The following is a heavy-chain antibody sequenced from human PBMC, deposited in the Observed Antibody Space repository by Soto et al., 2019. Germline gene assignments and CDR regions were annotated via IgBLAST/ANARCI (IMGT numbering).Heavy chain of an antibody. CDR1: GFTFTIYG. J-gene: IGHJ3*02. V-gene: IGHV1-18*01. Sequence: EASVKVSCKASGFTFTIYGSTWVRQAPGQGLEWMGWISANNVNTHYAQKFQGRVTMTTDTSTSTAYMELRSLRSDDTAVYYCARRVAVAPVYDAYDIWGQGTMVTVSS. CDR3: ARRVAVAPVYDAYDI. CDR2: ISANNVNT. D-gene: IGHD2-15*01.